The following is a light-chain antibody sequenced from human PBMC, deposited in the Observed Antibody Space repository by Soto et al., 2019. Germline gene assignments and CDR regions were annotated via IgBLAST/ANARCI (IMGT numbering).Light chain of an antibody. CDR1: QDIHIH. V-gene: IGKV1-9*01. J-gene: IGKJ3*01. CDR2: SAS. Sequence: DIQLTQSPSFLSASEGDRVTITCRASQDIHIHLAWYQQKPGKAPKLLIDSASTLQSGVPSRFSGSGSGTEFTLTINSLQPEDFATYYCQQLNIYPLTFGPGTKVDI. CDR3: QQLNIYPLT.